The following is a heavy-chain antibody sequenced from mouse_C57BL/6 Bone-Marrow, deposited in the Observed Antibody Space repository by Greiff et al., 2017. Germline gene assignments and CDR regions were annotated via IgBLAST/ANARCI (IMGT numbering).Heavy chain of an antibody. V-gene: IGHV1-9*01. CDR2: ILPGSGST. CDR3: ARITTVVAPVAY. CDR1: GYTFTGYW. Sequence: VKLQQSGAELMKPGASVKLSCKATGYTFTGYWIEWVKQRPGHGLEWIGEILPGSGSTNYNEKFKGKATFTADTSSNTAYMQLSSLTTEYSAIYYCARITTVVAPVAYWGQGTLVPVS. J-gene: IGHJ3*01. D-gene: IGHD1-1*01.